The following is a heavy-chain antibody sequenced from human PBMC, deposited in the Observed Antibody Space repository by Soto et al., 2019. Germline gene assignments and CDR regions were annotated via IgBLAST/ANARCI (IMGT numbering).Heavy chain of an antibody. V-gene: IGHV1-69*13. Sequence: ASVKVSCKASGGTFSSYAISWVRQAPGQGLGWMGGIIPIFGTANYAQKFQGRVTITADESTSTAYMELSSLRSEDTAVYYCAREPSGYYGSHFDYWGQGTLVTVSS. CDR1: GGTFSSYA. CDR2: IIPIFGTA. CDR3: AREPSGYYGSHFDY. J-gene: IGHJ4*02. D-gene: IGHD3-22*01.